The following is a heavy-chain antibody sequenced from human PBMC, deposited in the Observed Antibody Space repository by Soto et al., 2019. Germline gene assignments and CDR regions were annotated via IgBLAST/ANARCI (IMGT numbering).Heavy chain of an antibody. D-gene: IGHD2-21*02. V-gene: IGHV3-23*01. CDR2: ISGSGGST. Sequence: PVGSLRLSCAASGFTFSSYAMSWVRQAPGKGLEWVSAISGSGGSTYYADSVKGRFTISRDNSKNTLYLQMNSLRAEDTAVYYCAKDPVVVTASDAFDIWGQGTVVTVSS. CDR3: AKDPVVVTASDAFDI. J-gene: IGHJ3*02. CDR1: GFTFSSYA.